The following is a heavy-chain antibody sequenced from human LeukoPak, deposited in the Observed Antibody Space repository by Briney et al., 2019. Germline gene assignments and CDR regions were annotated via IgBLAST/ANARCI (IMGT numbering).Heavy chain of an antibody. V-gene: IGHV4-4*07. J-gene: IGHJ3*02. CDR1: GGSISSYY. D-gene: IGHD3-9*01. CDR2: IYTSGST. CDR3: AREGSGYDILTGYYPCAFDI. Sequence: SETLSLTCTVSGGSISSYYWSWIRQPAGKGLEWIGRIYTSGSTNYNPSLKSRVTMSVDTSKNQFSLKLSSVTAADTAVYYCAREGSGYDILTGYYPCAFDIWGQGTTVTVSS.